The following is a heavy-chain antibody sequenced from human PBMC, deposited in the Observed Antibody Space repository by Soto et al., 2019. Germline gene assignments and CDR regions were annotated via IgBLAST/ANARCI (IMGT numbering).Heavy chain of an antibody. J-gene: IGHJ4*02. D-gene: IGHD2-8*02. V-gene: IGHV4-34*01. Sequence: SETLSLTCAVYGGSFSGYYWTWIRQPPGTGLEWIGEINHSGSTNYNPSLKSRVTISLDTSKNQFSLKLTSVTAADTAVYYCARDKITGLFVYWGQGTLVTVSS. CDR3: ARDKITGLFVY. CDR2: INHSGST. CDR1: GGSFSGYY.